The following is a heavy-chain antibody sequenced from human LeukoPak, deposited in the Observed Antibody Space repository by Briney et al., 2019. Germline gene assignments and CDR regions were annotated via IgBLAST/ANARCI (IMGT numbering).Heavy chain of an antibody. Sequence: SETLSLTCTVSGGSISSSSYYWGWIRQPPGKGLEWIGSIYYSGSTYYNPSLKSRVTISVDTSKNQFSLKLSSVTAADTAVYYCARGYTPTDAFDIWGQGTMVTVSS. CDR3: ARGYTPTDAFDI. CDR1: GGSISSSSYY. J-gene: IGHJ3*02. V-gene: IGHV4-39*07. D-gene: IGHD5-24*01. CDR2: IYYSGST.